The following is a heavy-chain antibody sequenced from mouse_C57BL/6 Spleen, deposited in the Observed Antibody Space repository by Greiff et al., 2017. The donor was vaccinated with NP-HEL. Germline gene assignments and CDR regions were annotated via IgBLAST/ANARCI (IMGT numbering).Heavy chain of an antibody. J-gene: IGHJ2*01. Sequence: DVMLVESGEGLVKPGGSLKLSCAASGFTFSSYAMSWVRQTPEKRLEWVAYISSGGDYIYYADTVKGRFTISRDNARNTLYLQMSSLKSEDTAMYYCTRDEGAYYGNPFDYWGQGTTLTVSS. D-gene: IGHD2-10*01. CDR3: TRDEGAYYGNPFDY. CDR2: ISSGGDYI. CDR1: GFTFSSYA. V-gene: IGHV5-9-1*02.